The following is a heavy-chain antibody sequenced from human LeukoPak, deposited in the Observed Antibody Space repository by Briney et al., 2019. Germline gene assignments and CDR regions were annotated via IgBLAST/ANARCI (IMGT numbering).Heavy chain of an antibody. CDR2: IYTSGST. Sequence: PSQTLSLTCTVSGGSISNGSYYWSWIRQPAGKGLEWIGRIYTSGSTNYNPSLKSRVTISVDTSKNQFSLKLSSVTAADTAVYYCARVGYDNILTGYYSPTYYYYMDVWGKGTTVTISS. CDR1: GGSISNGSYY. V-gene: IGHV4-61*02. D-gene: IGHD3-9*01. CDR3: ARVGYDNILTGYYSPTYYYYMDV. J-gene: IGHJ6*03.